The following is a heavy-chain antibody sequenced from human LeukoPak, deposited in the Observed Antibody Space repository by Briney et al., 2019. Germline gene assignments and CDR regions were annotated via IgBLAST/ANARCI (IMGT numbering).Heavy chain of an antibody. V-gene: IGHV3-66*01. J-gene: IGHJ4*02. Sequence: PGGSLRLSCAASGFTVSSYYMSWVRQAPGKGLEWVSVIYSGGSTYYADSVKGRFTISRDNSKNTLYLQMNSLRAEDTAVYYCARGYDYVWGSYRSDYWGQGTLVTVSS. CDR1: GFTVSSYY. CDR2: IYSGGST. CDR3: ARGYDYVWGSYRSDY. D-gene: IGHD3-16*02.